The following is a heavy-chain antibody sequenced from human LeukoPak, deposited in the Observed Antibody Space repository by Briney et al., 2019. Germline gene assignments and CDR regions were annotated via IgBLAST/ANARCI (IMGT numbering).Heavy chain of an antibody. CDR3: ARASGDSSGPFKDYCYAMDV. V-gene: IGHV1-18*01. J-gene: IGHJ6*02. CDR2: ISAYNANT. D-gene: IGHD6-19*01. CDR1: GYTFINYA. Sequence: GASVKVSCKASGYTFINYAISWVRQAPGQGLEWMGWISAYNANTHYAQKVQGRVTVTTDTSTSTAYMELRSLRSDDTAVYYCARASGDSSGPFKDYCYAMDVWGQGTTVTVSS.